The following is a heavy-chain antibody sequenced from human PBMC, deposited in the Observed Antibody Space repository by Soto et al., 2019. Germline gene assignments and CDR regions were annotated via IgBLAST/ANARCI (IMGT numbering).Heavy chain of an antibody. CDR3: ARDHIVPASGQDY. CDR1: GFTFSNYW. V-gene: IGHV3-7*04. J-gene: IGHJ4*02. D-gene: IGHD2-8*01. Sequence: PGGSLRLSCAASGFTFSNYWMSWVRQAPGKGLEWVANIKKDGGAKYYVDSMKGRFTISRDNANNSLYLQINSLRAEDMVVYYCARDHIVPASGQDYWGQGALVTVSS. CDR2: IKKDGGAK.